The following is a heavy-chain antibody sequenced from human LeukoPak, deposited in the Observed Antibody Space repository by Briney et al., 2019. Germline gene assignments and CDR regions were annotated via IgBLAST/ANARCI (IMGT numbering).Heavy chain of an antibody. J-gene: IGHJ4*02. CDR3: ARSHNYYDSSGYYRY. Sequence: PSETLSLTCTVSGGSISSSSYYWGWIRXXXXKGLEWIGSIYYSGSTYYNPSLKSRVTISVDTSKNQFSLKLSSVTAADTAVYYCARSHNYYDSSGYYRYWGQGTLVTVSS. D-gene: IGHD3-22*01. CDR1: GGSISSSSYY. CDR2: IYYSGST. V-gene: IGHV4-39*01.